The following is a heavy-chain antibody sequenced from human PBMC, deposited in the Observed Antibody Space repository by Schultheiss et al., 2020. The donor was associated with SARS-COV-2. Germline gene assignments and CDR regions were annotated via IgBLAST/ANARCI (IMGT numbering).Heavy chain of an antibody. CDR3: ARSRKLSWFDP. Sequence: GESLKISCKSSGYSFSTYWIAWVRQMPGKGLEWMGIIYPGDADAIYGPSFEGQVTFSADTSISTVYLQWSSLKASDNAMYYCARSRKLSWFDPWGQGTLVTVSS. J-gene: IGHJ5*02. CDR1: GYSFSTYW. D-gene: IGHD1-14*01. CDR2: IYPGDADA. V-gene: IGHV5-51*01.